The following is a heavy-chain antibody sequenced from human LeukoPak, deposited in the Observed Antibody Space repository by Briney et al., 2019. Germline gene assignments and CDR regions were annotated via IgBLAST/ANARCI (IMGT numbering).Heavy chain of an antibody. CDR1: GGSISSYH. CDR2: IDYSGST. Sequence: SETLSLTCTVSGGSISSYHWSWIRQPPGKGLEWIGYIDYSGSTAYNPSLNGRVAVSVDTSRNQFSLKLRSVTAADTAVYYCARLNGGNWGPGILVTVSS. J-gene: IGHJ4*02. V-gene: IGHV4-59*08. D-gene: IGHD4-23*01. CDR3: ARLNGGN.